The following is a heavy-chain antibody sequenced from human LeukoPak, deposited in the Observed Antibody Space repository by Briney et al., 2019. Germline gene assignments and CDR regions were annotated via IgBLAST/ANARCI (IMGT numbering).Heavy chain of an antibody. Sequence: GGSLRLSCAASGFTFSSYAMSWVRQAPGKGLEWVSAISSSGGSTYYADSVKGRFTISRDNSKNTLYLQMNSLRAEDTAVYYCAKDRPAWYSSSWYFDYWGQGTLVTVSS. V-gene: IGHV3-23*01. D-gene: IGHD6-13*01. CDR2: ISSSGGST. J-gene: IGHJ4*02. CDR1: GFTFSSYA. CDR3: AKDRPAWYSSSWYFDY.